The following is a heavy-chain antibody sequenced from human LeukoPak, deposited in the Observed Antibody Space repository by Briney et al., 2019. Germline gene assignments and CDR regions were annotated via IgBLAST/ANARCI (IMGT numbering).Heavy chain of an antibody. CDR2: INTNTGNP. Sequence: ASVKVSCKASGYTFTSYAMNWVRQAPGQGLEWMGWINTNTGNPTYAQGFTGRFVFSLDTSVTTAYLQISSLKAEDTAVYYCARDGTYYYGSGSLSWGQGTLVTVSS. J-gene: IGHJ4*02. V-gene: IGHV7-4-1*02. CDR3: ARDGTYYYGSGSLS. CDR1: GYTFTSYA. D-gene: IGHD3-10*01.